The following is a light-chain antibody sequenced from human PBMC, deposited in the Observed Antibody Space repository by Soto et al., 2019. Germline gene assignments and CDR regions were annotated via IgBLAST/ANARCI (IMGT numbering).Light chain of an antibody. J-gene: IGKJ4*01. CDR2: GAS. V-gene: IGKV3-20*01. Sequence: EIVLTQSPGTLSLSPGDRATLSCRASQSVRSNYLAWYQQKPGQAPRLLLYGASSRATGIPDRFSGSGSGTYFPLTISRLESEDFAVYYCQQYDTSPPLTLGGGTKVEIK. CDR1: QSVRSNY. CDR3: QQYDTSPPLT.